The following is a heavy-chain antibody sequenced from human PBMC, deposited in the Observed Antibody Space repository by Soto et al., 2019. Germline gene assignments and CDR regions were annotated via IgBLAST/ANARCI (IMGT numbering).Heavy chain of an antibody. J-gene: IGHJ5*02. CDR3: ARAYIVLVPAAITYNWFDP. CDR2: MNPNSGNT. Sequence: QVQLVQSGAEVKKPGASVKVSCKASGYTFTSYDINWVRQATGQGLEWMGWMNPNSGNTGYAQKFQGRVTMTRKTSRSTAYMELSSLRSEDTAVYYCARAYIVLVPAAITYNWFDPWVQGTLVTVST. V-gene: IGHV1-8*01. D-gene: IGHD2-2*01. CDR1: GYTFTSYD.